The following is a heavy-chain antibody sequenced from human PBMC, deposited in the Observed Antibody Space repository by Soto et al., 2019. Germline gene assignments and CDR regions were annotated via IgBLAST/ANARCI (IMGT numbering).Heavy chain of an antibody. J-gene: IGHJ5*02. V-gene: IGHV3-21*01. CDR1: GFTFSSYS. D-gene: IGHD2-15*01. CDR3: ARDPRPHCSGGSCYSFFSWFDP. CDR2: ISSSSSYI. Sequence: EVQLVESGGGLVKPGGSLRLSCAASGFTFSSYSMNWVRQAPGKGLEWVSSISSSSSYIYYADSVKGRFTISRDNAKNSLYLQMNRLRAEDTAVYYCARDPRPHCSGGSCYSFFSWFDPWGQGSLVTVSS.